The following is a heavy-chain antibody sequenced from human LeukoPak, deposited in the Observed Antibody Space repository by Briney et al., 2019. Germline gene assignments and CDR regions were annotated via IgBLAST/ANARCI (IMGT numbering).Heavy chain of an antibody. CDR3: ARDRGTFGVVDS. Sequence: GGSLRLSCAASGFSFPSHSFHWVRQSPGKGLEWVAYIGTSSSAIYQAKSVKGRFSISRDNAKNSLFLQMDSLRVEDTAVYYCARDRGTFGVVDSWGQGTLVAVSS. V-gene: IGHV3-48*04. J-gene: IGHJ4*02. D-gene: IGHD3-3*01. CDR2: IGTSSSAI. CDR1: GFSFPSHS.